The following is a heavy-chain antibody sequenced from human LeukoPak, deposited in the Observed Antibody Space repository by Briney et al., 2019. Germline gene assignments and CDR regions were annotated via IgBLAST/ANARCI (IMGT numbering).Heavy chain of an antibody. J-gene: IGHJ2*01. CDR1: GFTFSSYA. CDR3: AKNGVNYWYFDL. V-gene: IGHV3-23*01. CDR2: ISGSGGGT. D-gene: IGHD2-8*01. Sequence: GGSLRLSCAASGFTFSSYAMSWVRPAPGKGVEWVSGISGSGGGTYNADSVKGRFTISRDNSKNTLYLQMNSLRAEDTAVYYCAKNGVNYWYFDLWGRGTLVTVSS.